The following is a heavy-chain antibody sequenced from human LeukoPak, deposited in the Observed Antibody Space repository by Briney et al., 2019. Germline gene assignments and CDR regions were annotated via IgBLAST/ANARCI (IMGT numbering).Heavy chain of an antibody. CDR3: ARDRSANFDY. Sequence: GGSLRLSCAASGFTFSSYSMSWVRQAPGKGLEWVSSISSSSSYIYYADSVKGRFTISRDNAKNSLYLQMNSLRAEDTAVYYCARDRSANFDYWGQGTLVTVSS. CDR1: GFTFSSYS. CDR2: ISSSSSYI. V-gene: IGHV3-21*01. J-gene: IGHJ4*02.